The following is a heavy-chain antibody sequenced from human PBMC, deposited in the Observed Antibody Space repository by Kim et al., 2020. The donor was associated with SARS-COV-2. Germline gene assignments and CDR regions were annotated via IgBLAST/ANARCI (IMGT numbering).Heavy chain of an antibody. CDR2: ISYDGSNK. J-gene: IGHJ6*01. V-gene: IGHV3-30*18. CDR3: AKDSSYDRCCYLISYYS. D-gene: IGHD3-22*01. Sequence: GGSLRLSCAASGFTFSSYGMHWVRQAPGKGLEWVAVISYDGSNKYYADSVKGRFTISRDNSKNTLYLQMNSLRAEDTAVYYCAKDSSYDRCCYLISYYS. CDR1: GFTFSSYG.